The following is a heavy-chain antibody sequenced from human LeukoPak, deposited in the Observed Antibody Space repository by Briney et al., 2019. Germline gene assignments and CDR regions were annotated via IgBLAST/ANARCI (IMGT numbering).Heavy chain of an antibody. V-gene: IGHV4-34*01. CDR1: GGSFSGYY. D-gene: IGHD3-10*01. CDR2: INHSGST. Sequence: SETLSLTCAVYGGSFSGYYWSWIRQPPGKGLEWIGEINHSGSTNYNPSLKSRVTISVDTSKNQFSLKRSSVTAADTAVYYCARSRKMVPFDYWGQGTLVTVSS. J-gene: IGHJ4*02. CDR3: ARSRKMVPFDY.